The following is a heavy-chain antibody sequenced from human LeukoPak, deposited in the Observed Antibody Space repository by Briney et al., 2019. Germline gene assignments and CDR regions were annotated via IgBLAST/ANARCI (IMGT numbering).Heavy chain of an antibody. CDR2: ISAYNGDT. J-gene: IGHJ4*02. V-gene: IGHV1-18*01. CDR1: GYTFTNYG. CDR3: GRVDMATTKDY. Sequence: ASVKVSCKASGYTFTNYGITWVRQAPGQGLEWMGWISAYNGDTKYGQNFQGRVTMTTDTSTSTAYMDLRSLNSDDTAVYYCGRVDMATTKDYWGQGTLVTVSS. D-gene: IGHD5-24*01.